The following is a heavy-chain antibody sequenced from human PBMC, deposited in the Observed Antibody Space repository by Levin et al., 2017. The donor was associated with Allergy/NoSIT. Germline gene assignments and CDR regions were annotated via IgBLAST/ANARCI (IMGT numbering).Heavy chain of an antibody. CDR2: IKQDGSEK. V-gene: IGHV3-7*01. D-gene: IGHD3-10*01. CDR1: GFTFSSYW. CDR3: ARVNTRELLFVDY. J-gene: IGHJ4*02. Sequence: GESLKISCAASGFTFSSYWMSWVRQAPGKGLEWVANIKQDGSEKYYVDSVKGRFTISRDNAKNSLYLQMNSLRAEDTAVYYCARVNTRELLFVDYWGQGTLVTVSS.